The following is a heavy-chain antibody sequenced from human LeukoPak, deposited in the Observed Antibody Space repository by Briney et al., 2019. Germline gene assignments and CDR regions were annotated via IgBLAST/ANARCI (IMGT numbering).Heavy chain of an antibody. J-gene: IGHJ4*02. CDR2: INPSGGST. Sequence: ASVKVSCKASGYTFTSYYMHWVRQAPGQGLEWMGIINPSGGSTSYAQKFQGRVTMTRDTSTSTVYMELSSLRSEDTAVYYCARGGSSGWYGGIEDYWGQGTLVTVSS. CDR1: GYTFTSYY. CDR3: ARGGSSGWYGGIEDY. D-gene: IGHD6-19*01. V-gene: IGHV1-46*01.